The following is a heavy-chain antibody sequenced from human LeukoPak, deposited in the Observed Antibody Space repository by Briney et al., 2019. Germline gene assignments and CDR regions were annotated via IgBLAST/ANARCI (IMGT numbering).Heavy chain of an antibody. J-gene: IGHJ4*02. CDR1: GYTLTELS. CDR3: AKDLGNSFDY. V-gene: IGHV3-30*02. CDR2: IQYDGSDK. D-gene: IGHD4-23*01. Sequence: SCKVSGYTLTELSMHWVRQAPGKGLEWVAFIQYDGSDKYYADSVKGRFTISRDNSKNTLYLQMNSLRAEDTAVYYCAKDLGNSFDYWGQGTLVTVSS.